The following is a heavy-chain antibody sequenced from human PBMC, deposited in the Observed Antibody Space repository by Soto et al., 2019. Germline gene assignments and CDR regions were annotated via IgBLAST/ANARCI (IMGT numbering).Heavy chain of an antibody. D-gene: IGHD5-12*01. Sequence: PGGSLRLSCAASGFTFSSYWMSWVRQAPGKGLEWVANIKQDGSEKYYVDSVKGRFTISRDNAKNSLYLQMNSLRAEDTAVYYCARVPYSGYDFFDYWGQGTLVTVSS. CDR3: ARVPYSGYDFFDY. J-gene: IGHJ4*02. CDR2: IKQDGSEK. CDR1: GFTFSSYW. V-gene: IGHV3-7*03.